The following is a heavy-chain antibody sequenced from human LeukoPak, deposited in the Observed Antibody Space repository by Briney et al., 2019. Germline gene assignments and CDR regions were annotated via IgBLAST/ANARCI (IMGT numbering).Heavy chain of an antibody. V-gene: IGHV1-2*02. Sequence: ASVKVSCKASGYTFTGYYMHWVRQAPGQGLEWMGWINPNSGGTNYAQKFQGRVTVTRDTSISTAYMELGSLRSDDTAVYYCARSGAYGSGSYLSYWGQGTLVTVSS. CDR3: ARSGAYGSGSYLSY. J-gene: IGHJ4*02. CDR1: GYTFTGYY. D-gene: IGHD3-10*01. CDR2: INPNSGGT.